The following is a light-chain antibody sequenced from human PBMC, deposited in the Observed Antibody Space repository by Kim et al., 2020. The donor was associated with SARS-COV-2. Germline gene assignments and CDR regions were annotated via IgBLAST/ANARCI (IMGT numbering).Light chain of an antibody. V-gene: IGLV2-23*02. CDR3: CSYAGSRTYVV. CDR2: EVT. CDR1: SDDVGRYKL. Sequence: SITLSCTGTSDDVGRYKLVSWYQHHPNKAPKLMIYEVTKRPSGVSDRFSGSKSANTASLTISGLQAEDEADYYCCSYAGSRTYVVFGGGTQLTVL. J-gene: IGLJ2*01.